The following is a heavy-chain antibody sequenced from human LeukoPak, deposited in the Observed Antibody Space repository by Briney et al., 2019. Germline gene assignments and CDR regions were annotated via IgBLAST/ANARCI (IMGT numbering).Heavy chain of an antibody. J-gene: IGHJ6*03. V-gene: IGHV4-4*07. CDR3: ARDSAYSSFPYYYYYMDV. CDR2: IYTSGST. D-gene: IGHD6-6*01. CDR1: GGSISSYY. Sequence: KTSETLSLTCTVSGGSISSYYWSWIRQPAGKGLEWIGRIYTSGSTNYNPSLKSRVTISVDTSKNQFSLKLSSVTAADTAVYYCARDSAYSSFPYYYYYMDVWGKGTTVTVSS.